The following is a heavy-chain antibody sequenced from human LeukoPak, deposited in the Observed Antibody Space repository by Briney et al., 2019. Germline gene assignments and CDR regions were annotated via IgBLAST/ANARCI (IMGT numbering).Heavy chain of an antibody. Sequence: GESLKISCKGSGYSFTTYWINWVRQMPGKGLEWMGKIDPSDSYINYSPSFQGHVTISVDKSIRTAYLQWSSLKASDTAMYYCAKSYRHYSDYWGQGTLVTVSS. CDR2: IDPSDSYI. J-gene: IGHJ4*02. D-gene: IGHD3-16*02. CDR1: GYSFTTYW. V-gene: IGHV5-10-1*01. CDR3: AKSYRHYSDY.